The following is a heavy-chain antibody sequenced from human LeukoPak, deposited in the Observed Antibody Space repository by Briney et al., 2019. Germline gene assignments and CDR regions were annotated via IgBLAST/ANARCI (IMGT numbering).Heavy chain of an antibody. CDR3: AGSGWELPWFDP. D-gene: IGHD1-26*01. CDR2: ISGSGGST. Sequence: GGSLRLSCAASGFTFSSYAMSWVRQAPGKGLEWVSAISGSGGSTYYADSVKGRFTISRDNSKNTLYLQMNSLRAEDTAVYYCAGSGWELPWFDPWGQRTLVSVSS. J-gene: IGHJ5*02. CDR1: GFTFSSYA. V-gene: IGHV3-23*01.